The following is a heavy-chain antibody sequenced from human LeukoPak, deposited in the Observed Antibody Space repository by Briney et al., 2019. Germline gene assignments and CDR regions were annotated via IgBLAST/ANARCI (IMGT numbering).Heavy chain of an antibody. V-gene: IGHV3-49*04. CDR2: IRSKAYGGTT. Sequence: SGGSLRLSCASSGFTFSSYAMSWVRQAPGKGLEWVGFIRSKAYGGTTEYAASVKGRFTISRDDSKSIAYLQMNSLKTEDTAVYYCTRSLGAPDDAFDIWGQGTMVTVSS. J-gene: IGHJ3*02. CDR3: TRSLGAPDDAFDI. D-gene: IGHD3-16*01. CDR1: GFTFSSYA.